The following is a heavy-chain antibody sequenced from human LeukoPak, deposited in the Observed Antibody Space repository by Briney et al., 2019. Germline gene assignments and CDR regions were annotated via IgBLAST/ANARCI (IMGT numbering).Heavy chain of an antibody. D-gene: IGHD1-26*01. CDR3: AKDIGWELLRVNAFDI. V-gene: IGHV3-9*01. CDR2: ISWNSGSI. J-gene: IGHJ3*02. Sequence: QSGGPLRLSCAASGFTFDDYAMHWVRQAPGKGLEWVSGISWNSGSIGYADSVKGRFTISRDNAKNSLYLQMNSLRAEDTALYYCAKDIGWELLRVNAFDIWGQGTMVTVSS. CDR1: GFTFDDYA.